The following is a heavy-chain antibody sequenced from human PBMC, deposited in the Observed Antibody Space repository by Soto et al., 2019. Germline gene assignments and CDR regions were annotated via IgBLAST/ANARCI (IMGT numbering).Heavy chain of an antibody. Sequence: SETLSLTCTVSGGSISSYYWNWIRQPPGKGLEWIGYIYYSGYTNYNPSLKSRVTMSVDTSKNQFSLKLYSVTAADTAVYYCARDLSGSSYYWFDSWGQGTLVTVSS. D-gene: IGHD1-26*01. CDR1: GGSISSYY. CDR2: IYYSGYT. J-gene: IGHJ5*01. CDR3: ARDLSGSSYYWFDS. V-gene: IGHV4-59*01.